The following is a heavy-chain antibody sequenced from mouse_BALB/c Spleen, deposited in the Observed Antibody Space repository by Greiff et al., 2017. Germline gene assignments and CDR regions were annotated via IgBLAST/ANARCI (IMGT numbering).Heavy chain of an antibody. J-gene: IGHJ4*01. D-gene: IGHD1-1*01. CDR2: ISDGGSYT. Sequence: EVKLMESGGGLVQPGGSLKLSCAASGFTFSDYYMYWVRQTPEKRLEWVATISDGGSYTYYPDSVKGRFTISRDNAKNNLYLQMSSLKSEDTAMYYCARRGYYGSSYDYAMDYWGQGTSVTVSS. CDR3: ARRGYYGSSYDYAMDY. V-gene: IGHV5-4*02. CDR1: GFTFSDYY.